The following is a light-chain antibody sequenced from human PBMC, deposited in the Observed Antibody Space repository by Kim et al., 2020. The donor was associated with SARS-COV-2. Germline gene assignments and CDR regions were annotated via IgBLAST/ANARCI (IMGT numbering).Light chain of an antibody. J-gene: IGLJ2*01. CDR2: SSH. CDR1: GSDIGGHP. Sequence: QWFNNLCSRSGSDIGGHPVNWYPQPRGTAPRLLIYSSHQRPSGSPARFYGSKSGNSASLAIHGLQSEDGAHYYCATWDDGLHGPVFGGGTELTVL. CDR3: ATWDDGLHGPV. V-gene: IGLV1-44*01.